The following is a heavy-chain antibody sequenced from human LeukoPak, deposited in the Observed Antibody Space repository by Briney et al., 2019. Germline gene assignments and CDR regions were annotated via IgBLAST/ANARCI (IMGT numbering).Heavy chain of an antibody. CDR2: ISGSGGST. V-gene: IGHV3-23*01. Sequence: PGGSLRLSCAASGFTFSSYGMSWVRQAPGKGLEWVSAISGSGGSTFYADSVKGRFTISRDNSKNTLYLQMNSLRAEDTAVYYCAKKSRSSGYWDHFDYWGQGTLVTVSS. J-gene: IGHJ4*02. CDR1: GFTFSSYG. D-gene: IGHD3-22*01. CDR3: AKKSRSSGYWDHFDY.